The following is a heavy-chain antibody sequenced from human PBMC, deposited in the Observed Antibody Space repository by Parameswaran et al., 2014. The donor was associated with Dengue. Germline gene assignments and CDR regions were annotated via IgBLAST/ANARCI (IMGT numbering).Heavy chain of an antibody. CDR2: IWYDGSNK. Sequence: QAGGSLRLSCAASGFTFSSYGMHWVRQAPGKGLEWVAVIWYDGSNKYYADSVKGRFTISRDNSKNTLYLQMNSLRAEDTAVYYCARESVDTAMVTRWNYFDYWGQGTLVTVSS. D-gene: IGHD5-18*01. CDR1: GFTFSSYG. CDR3: ARESVDTAMVTRWNYFDY. J-gene: IGHJ4*02. V-gene: IGHV3-33*01.